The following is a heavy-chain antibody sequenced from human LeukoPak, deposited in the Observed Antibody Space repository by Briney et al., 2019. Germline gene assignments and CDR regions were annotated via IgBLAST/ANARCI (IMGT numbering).Heavy chain of an antibody. CDR3: ARGIADLYSFDS. J-gene: IGHJ4*02. CDR2: IYSTGST. V-gene: IGHV4-4*07. Sequence: SETLSLTCTVSGGSINFYYWDWIRQPAGKGLEWIGRIYSTGSTNYSPSLKSRVTMSVDKSKNQFSLNLSSVTAADTAVYYCARGIADLYSFDSWGQGTLVTVSS. CDR1: GGSINFYY. D-gene: IGHD6-13*01.